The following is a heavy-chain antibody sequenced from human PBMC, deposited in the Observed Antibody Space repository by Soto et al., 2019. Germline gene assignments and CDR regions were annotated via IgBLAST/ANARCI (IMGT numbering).Heavy chain of an antibody. CDR2: IYYSGST. V-gene: IGHV4-59*01. CDR1: GGSISSYY. D-gene: IGHD3-10*01. J-gene: IGHJ5*02. CDR3: ARGYGLWFGENNWFDP. Sequence: PSETLSLTCTVSGGSISSYYWSWIRQPPGKGLEWIGYIYYSGSTNYNPSLKSRVTISVDTSKNQFSLKLSSVTAADTAVYYCARGYGLWFGENNWFDPRGQGTLVPVS.